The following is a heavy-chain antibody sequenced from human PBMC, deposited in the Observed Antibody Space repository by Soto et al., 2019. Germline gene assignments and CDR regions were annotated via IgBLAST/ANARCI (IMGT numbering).Heavy chain of an antibody. D-gene: IGHD2-15*01. CDR3: ARVDCTGGSCYYGMDV. J-gene: IGHJ6*02. V-gene: IGHV4-31*03. CDR1: GGSISSGGYY. CDR2: IYYSGST. Sequence: SETLSLTCTVSGGSISSGGYYWSWIRQHPGKGLEWIGYIYYSGSTYYNPSLKSRVTISVDTSKNQFSLKLSSVTAADTAVYYCARVDCTGGSCYYGMDVWGQGTTVTVSS.